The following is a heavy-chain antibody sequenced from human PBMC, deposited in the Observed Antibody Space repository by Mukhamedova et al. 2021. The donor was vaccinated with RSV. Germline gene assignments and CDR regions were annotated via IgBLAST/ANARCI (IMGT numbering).Heavy chain of an antibody. J-gene: IGHJ5*02. CDR3: ARPLRGYSGYDFDA. CDR2: GGTT. V-gene: IGHV4-39*01. D-gene: IGHD5-12*01. Sequence: GGTTYYNPSLKSRVTMSVDTSKNQFSLNMSSVTATDTAVYYCARPLRGYSGYDFDAWGQGNLVTVSS.